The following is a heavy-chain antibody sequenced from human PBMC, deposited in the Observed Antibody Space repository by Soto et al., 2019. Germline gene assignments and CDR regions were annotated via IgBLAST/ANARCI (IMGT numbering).Heavy chain of an antibody. V-gene: IGHV3-11*01. CDR3: ANLAKNYYHYMDV. J-gene: IGHJ6*03. CDR1: GFSFSDYY. CDR2: ISTSGSST. D-gene: IGHD1-26*01. Sequence: QVQLVESGGGLVKPGGSLRLSCAASGFSFSDYYMSWIRQAPGKGLEWVSLISTSGSSTDYADSVKGRFTISRDNAKNSLSLQMNSLRAEDKAVYYCANLAKNYYHYMDVWGKGTTVTVSS.